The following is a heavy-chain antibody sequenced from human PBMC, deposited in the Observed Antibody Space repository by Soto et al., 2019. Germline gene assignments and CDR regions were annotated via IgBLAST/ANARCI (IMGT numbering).Heavy chain of an antibody. CDR3: ARGTFPYWYDDRVRSWFDP. CDR1: GYTFTSYG. D-gene: IGHD3-22*01. Sequence: QVQLVQSGAEVKKPGAAVKVSCKASGYTFTSYGISWVRQAPGQGLEWTGWISAYNGNTNYAQKLQGRVTMTTDTSTSTAYMELRSLRSDDTAVYYCARGTFPYWYDDRVRSWFDPWGQGTLVTVSS. CDR2: ISAYNGNT. V-gene: IGHV1-18*01. J-gene: IGHJ5*01.